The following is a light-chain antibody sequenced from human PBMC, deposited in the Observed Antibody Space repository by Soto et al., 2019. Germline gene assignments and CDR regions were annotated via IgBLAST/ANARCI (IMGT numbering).Light chain of an antibody. CDR2: EVT. Sequence: QSVLTQPASVSGSPGQSITISCTGTSSDVGGFSYVSWYQQHPGKAPKLMIYEVTNRPSGVSNRFSGSKSGNTASLTISGLQAEDEAEYYCSSYTSSSTPHYVFGTGTKVTV. CDR3: SSYTSSSTPHYV. V-gene: IGLV2-14*01. J-gene: IGLJ1*01. CDR1: SSDVGGFSY.